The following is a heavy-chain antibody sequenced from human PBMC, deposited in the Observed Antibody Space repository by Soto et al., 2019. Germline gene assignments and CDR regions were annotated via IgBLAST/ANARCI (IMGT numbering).Heavy chain of an antibody. D-gene: IGHD4-17*01. CDR1: GGSISSYY. V-gene: IGHV4-59*01. J-gene: IGHJ3*02. CDR3: ARFYGDYVGAFDI. CDR2: IYYSGST. Sequence: QVQLQESGPGLVKPSETLSLTCTVSGGSISSYYWSWIRQPPGKGLEWIVYIYYSGSTNYNPALNRRVTISVDTSENQFSMKFSSVTAADTAVDYGARFYGDYVGAFDIWGQGTMVTVSS.